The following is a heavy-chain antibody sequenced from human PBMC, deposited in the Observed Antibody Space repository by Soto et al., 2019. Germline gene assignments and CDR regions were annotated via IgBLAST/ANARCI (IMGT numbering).Heavy chain of an antibody. CDR3: ARVKYGSWFLFDY. J-gene: IGHJ4*02. CDR2: IYYSGST. Sequence: PSETLSLTCTVSGGSISSYYWSWIRQPPGKGLEWIGYIYYSGSTNYNPSLKSRVTISVDTSKNQFSLKLSSVTAADTAVYYCARVKYGSWFLFDYWGQGTLVTVPQ. V-gene: IGHV4-59*01. D-gene: IGHD6-6*01. CDR1: GGSISSYY.